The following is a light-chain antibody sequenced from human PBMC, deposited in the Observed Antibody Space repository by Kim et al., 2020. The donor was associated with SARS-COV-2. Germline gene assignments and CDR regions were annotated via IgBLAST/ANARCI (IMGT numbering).Light chain of an antibody. J-gene: IGKJ1*01. Sequence: DIQMTQSPATLSASVGDRVTITCRASQSIDSWLAWYQQKPGKAPKLLIYKASSLETAVPSRFSGSRSGTEFTLTISSLQPDDFATYYSKQYRSDRSFGQGTKVDIK. CDR1: QSIDSW. CDR3: KQYRSDRS. CDR2: KAS. V-gene: IGKV1-5*03.